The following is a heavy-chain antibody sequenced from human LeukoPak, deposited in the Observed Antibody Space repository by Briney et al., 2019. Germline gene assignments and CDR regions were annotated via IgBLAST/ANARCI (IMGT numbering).Heavy chain of an antibody. CDR3: ARLIAVAGFDY. CDR1: GVSISSYY. V-gene: IGHV4-4*09. CDR2: IYTSGST. D-gene: IGHD6-19*01. Sequence: SETLSLTCTVSGVSISSYYWSWIRQPPGKGLEWIGYIYTSGSTNYNPSLKSRVTISVDTSKNQFSLKLSSVTSADTAVYYCARLIAVAGFDYWGQGTLVTVSS. J-gene: IGHJ4*02.